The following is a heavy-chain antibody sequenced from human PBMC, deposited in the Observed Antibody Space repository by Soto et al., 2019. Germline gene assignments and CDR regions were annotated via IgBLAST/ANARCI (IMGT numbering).Heavy chain of an antibody. CDR1: GYTFTSYD. Sequence: QVQLVQSGAEVKKPGASVKVSCKASGYTFTSYDINWVRQATGQGLEWMGWMNANSVNTSYAQKVQGRVTMTRNTSIGTAYMGLSSLGSEDTALYDCARSTNDYGDRHWGQGTLVTVSS. CDR3: ARSTNDYGDRH. D-gene: IGHD4-17*01. V-gene: IGHV1-8*01. J-gene: IGHJ4*02. CDR2: MNANSVNT.